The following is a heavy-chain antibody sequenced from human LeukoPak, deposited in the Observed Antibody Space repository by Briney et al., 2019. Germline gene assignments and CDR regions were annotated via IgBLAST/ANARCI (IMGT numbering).Heavy chain of an antibody. V-gene: IGHV3-7*01. CDR1: GFTFSTYW. CDR2: INQDGSER. CDR3: ARDNWDYHFDF. Sequence: GGSLRLSCVASGFTFSTYWMTWVRQAPGKGLEWVASINQDGSERYYVDSVRGRLTISRDNAKKSLYLQMNSLRAEDTAVFYCARDNWDYHFDFRGQGTLVTVSS. J-gene: IGHJ4*02. D-gene: IGHD1-7*01.